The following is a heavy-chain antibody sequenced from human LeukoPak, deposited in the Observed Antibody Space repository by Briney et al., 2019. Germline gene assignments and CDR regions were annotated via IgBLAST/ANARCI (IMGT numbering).Heavy chain of an antibody. Sequence: SETLSLTCAVSGGSFNSYYWSWIRQPPGQGLEWIAYIYSSGDSNYNPSFKSRVTISVDTSKNQFSLKLTSVAAADTAIYYCARQPSGKAAFDIWGQGTMVIVSS. D-gene: IGHD6-19*01. J-gene: IGHJ3*02. CDR1: GGSFNSYY. CDR2: IYSSGDS. V-gene: IGHV4-59*08. CDR3: ARQPSGKAAFDI.